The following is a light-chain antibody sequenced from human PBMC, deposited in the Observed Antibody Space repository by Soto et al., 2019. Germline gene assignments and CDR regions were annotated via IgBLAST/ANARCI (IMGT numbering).Light chain of an antibody. V-gene: IGLV2-14*01. CDR2: EVS. CDR1: SSDVGGYNY. Sequence: QSALTQPASVSGPPGQSITISCTGTSSDVGGYNYVSWYQQHPGKTPKVIIYEVSNRPSGVSNRFSGSKSDNTASLTISGLQAEDEADYYCSSYTSSRTLLFGGGTKLTVL. J-gene: IGLJ2*01. CDR3: SSYTSSRTLL.